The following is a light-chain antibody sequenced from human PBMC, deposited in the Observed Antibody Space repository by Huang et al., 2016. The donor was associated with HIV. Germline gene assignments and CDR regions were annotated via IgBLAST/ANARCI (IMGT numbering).Light chain of an antibody. Sequence: EVVMTQSPAILSVSPGERATLSCRASQNVNTDLAWYKQNPGQAPRPLIYGASTRATGIPARFSGSGAETEFTLTINSLQSEDFAIYYCQQYNNWPPLTFGGGTKVEIK. CDR3: QQYNNWPPLT. J-gene: IGKJ4*01. V-gene: IGKV3-15*01. CDR2: GAS. CDR1: QNVNTD.